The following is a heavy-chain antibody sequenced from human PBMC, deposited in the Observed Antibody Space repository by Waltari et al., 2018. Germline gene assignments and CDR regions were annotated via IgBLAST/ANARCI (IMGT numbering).Heavy chain of an antibody. CDR3: ARTTIVGVAPDMFDS. V-gene: IGHV1-18*01. Sequence: QIQLVQSGAEVKKPGASVKLSCKASGYTFTSHGISWVRQAPGQGLEWMGWVKTYNKKKYGQKVQGRVSMPTERSTSTAYMELKTLRSDDTAVYYCARTTIVGVAPDMFDSWGQGTMVTISS. D-gene: IGHD3-3*01. J-gene: IGHJ3*02. CDR2: VKTYNKK. CDR1: GYTFTSHG.